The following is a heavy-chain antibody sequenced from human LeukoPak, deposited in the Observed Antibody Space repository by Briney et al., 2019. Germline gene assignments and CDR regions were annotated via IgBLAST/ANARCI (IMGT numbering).Heavy chain of an antibody. Sequence: GGSLRLSCTTSGFNFGDYTMHWVRQLPGGGLGWLSVVSWDGGRRYYAESVKGRFTMSRDNRKKSLHLQMSSLRTEDTALYYCVKGTSAWIASDYFDSWGQGTLVTVSS. D-gene: IGHD2-2*03. CDR3: VKGTSAWIASDYFDS. V-gene: IGHV3-43*01. CDR2: VSWDGGRR. CDR1: GFNFGDYT. J-gene: IGHJ4*01.